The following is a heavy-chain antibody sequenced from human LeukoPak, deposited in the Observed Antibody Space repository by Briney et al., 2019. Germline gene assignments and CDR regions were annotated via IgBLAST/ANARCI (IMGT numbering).Heavy chain of an antibody. J-gene: IGHJ5*02. V-gene: IGHV4-4*07. CDR3: AREEFSGDWFDP. Sequence: SETLSLTCTVSGGSISSYYWSWIRQPAGKGLEWIGRIYTSGSTNYNPSPKSRVTMSVDTSKNQFSLKLSSVTAADTAVYYCAREEFSGDWFDPWGQGTLVTVSS. CDR2: IYTSGST. CDR1: GGSISSYY. D-gene: IGHD3-10*01.